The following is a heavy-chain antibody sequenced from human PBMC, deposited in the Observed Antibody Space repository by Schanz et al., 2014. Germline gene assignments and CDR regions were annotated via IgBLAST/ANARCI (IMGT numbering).Heavy chain of an antibody. J-gene: IGHJ4*02. CDR2: IYSDGST. Sequence: EVQLVESGGGLVQPGGSLRLSCAASGFTVSNNYMSWVRQAPGKGLECVSIIYSDGSTYYVDSVKGRFIISRDNSKNTVYLQMNSLRAEDTAVYYCARDDGGGYNQIDYWGQGALVTVSS. V-gene: IGHV3-66*01. CDR1: GFTVSNNY. CDR3: ARDDGGGYNQIDY. D-gene: IGHD5-12*01.